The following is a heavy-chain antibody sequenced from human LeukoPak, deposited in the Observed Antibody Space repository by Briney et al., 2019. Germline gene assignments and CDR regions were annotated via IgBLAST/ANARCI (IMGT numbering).Heavy chain of an antibody. D-gene: IGHD6-13*01. CDR2: INSDGSSR. CDR3: ASASSHRIAAGGDY. J-gene: IGHJ4*02. Sequence: GGSLRLSCAASGFTFSNYWMHWVRQAPGKGLVWVSRINSDGSSRNYADSVKGRFTISRDNAKNTLYLQMNSLRAEDTAVYYCASASSHRIAAGGDYWGQGALVTVSS. V-gene: IGHV3-74*01. CDR1: GFTFSNYW.